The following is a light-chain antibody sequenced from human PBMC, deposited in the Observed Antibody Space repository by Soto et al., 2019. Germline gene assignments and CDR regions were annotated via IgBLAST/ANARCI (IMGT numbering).Light chain of an antibody. CDR3: QQYSDLPMT. CDR1: QSVSSSY. CDR2: GAS. Sequence: EIVLTQSPATLSLSPGERATLSCRASQSVSSSYLAWYQQKPGQAPRLLIYGASNRATGIPDRFSGSASGTDFALTISRLEPEDFAVYFCQQYSDLPMTFGQGTRLEIK. V-gene: IGKV3-20*01. J-gene: IGKJ5*01.